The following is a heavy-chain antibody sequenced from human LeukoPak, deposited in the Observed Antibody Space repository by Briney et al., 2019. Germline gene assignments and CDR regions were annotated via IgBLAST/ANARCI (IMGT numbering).Heavy chain of an antibody. J-gene: IGHJ4*02. CDR2: INPNSGGT. Sequence: ASVKVSCKASGYTFTGYYMHWVRQAPGQGLEWMGWINPNSGGTNYAQKFQGRVTMTRDTSISTAYMELSRLRSDDTAVYYCAREDIVVVVAAMEGYDSSSANDYWGQGTLVTVSS. V-gene: IGHV1-2*02. CDR3: AREDIVVVVAAMEGYDSSSANDY. D-gene: IGHD2-15*01. CDR1: GYTFTGYY.